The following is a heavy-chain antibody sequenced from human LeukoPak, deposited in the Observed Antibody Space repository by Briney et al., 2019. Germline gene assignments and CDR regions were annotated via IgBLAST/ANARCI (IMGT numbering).Heavy chain of an antibody. CDR3: AREFDTAMVD. Sequence: SQTLSLTCTVSGGSISSGDYCWSWIRQPPGKGLERIGYIYYSGSTYYNPSLKSRVTISVDTSKNQFSLKLSSVTAADTAVYYCAREFDTAMVDWGQGTLVTVSS. D-gene: IGHD5-18*01. CDR2: IYYSGST. CDR1: GGSISSGDYC. V-gene: IGHV4-30-4*01. J-gene: IGHJ4*02.